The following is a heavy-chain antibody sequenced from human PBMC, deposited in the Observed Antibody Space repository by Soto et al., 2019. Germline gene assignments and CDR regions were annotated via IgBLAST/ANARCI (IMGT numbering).Heavy chain of an antibody. D-gene: IGHD2-2*01. CDR2: IKSDGTGT. Sequence: PGGSLRLSCAASGFTFSTYWMHWVRQAPGKGLVWVSRIKSDGTGTTYADSVKGRFTISRDNAKNMLYLQMNSLRVEDTAVYYCGGSAAYNWFDPWGQGTLVTVS. V-gene: IGHV3-74*01. J-gene: IGHJ5*02. CDR3: GGSAAYNWFDP. CDR1: GFTFSTYW.